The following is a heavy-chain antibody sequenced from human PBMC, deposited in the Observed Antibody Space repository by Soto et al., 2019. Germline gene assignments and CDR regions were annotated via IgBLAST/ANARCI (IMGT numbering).Heavy chain of an antibody. CDR3: ARASASSKLRGVVIN. V-gene: IGHV4-4*02. Sequence: QVQLQESGPGLVKPSGTLSLTCALSGASIITDNWWSWVRQPPGKEMEWIGEIYHSGNTNFNRSVKSRVTISVDTSKNQFSLTVSSVTAAVTAIYYCARASASSKLRGVVINWGQGTLVTVSS. J-gene: IGHJ4*02. CDR2: IYHSGNT. CDR1: GASIITDNW. D-gene: IGHD3-10*01.